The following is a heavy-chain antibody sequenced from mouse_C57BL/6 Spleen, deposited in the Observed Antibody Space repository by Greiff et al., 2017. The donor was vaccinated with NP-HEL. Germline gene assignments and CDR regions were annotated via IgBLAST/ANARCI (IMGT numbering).Heavy chain of an antibody. CDR2: ISYDGSN. CDR1: GYSITSGYY. CDR3: ARQKIYYEICYAMDY. D-gene: IGHD2-4*01. V-gene: IGHV3-6*01. J-gene: IGHJ4*01. Sequence: ESGPGLVKPSQSLSLTCSVTGYSITSGYYWNWIRQFPGNKLEWMGYISYDGSNNYNPSLKNRISITRDTSKNQFFLKLNSVTTEDTATYYCARQKIYYEICYAMDYWGQGTSVTVSS.